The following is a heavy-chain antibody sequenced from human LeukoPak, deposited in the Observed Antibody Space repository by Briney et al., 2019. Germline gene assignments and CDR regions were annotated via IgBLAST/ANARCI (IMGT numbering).Heavy chain of an antibody. D-gene: IGHD4-11*01. Sequence: RTSETLSLTCTVSGGSISSSSYYWGWIRQPPGKGLEWIGSIYYSGSTYYNPSLKSRVTISVDTSKNQFSLKLSSVTAADTAVYYCARRTVYSYDAFDIWGQGTMVTVSS. CDR2: IYYSGST. CDR3: ARRTVYSYDAFDI. V-gene: IGHV4-39*01. CDR1: GGSISSSSYY. J-gene: IGHJ3*02.